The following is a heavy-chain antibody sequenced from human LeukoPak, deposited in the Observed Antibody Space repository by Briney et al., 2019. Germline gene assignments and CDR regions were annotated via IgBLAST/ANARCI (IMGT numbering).Heavy chain of an antibody. CDR1: GGSISSYY. CDR3: ARHWTEDSSGYYPFDI. V-gene: IGHV4-59*08. D-gene: IGHD3-22*01. J-gene: IGHJ3*02. CDR2: IYYSGST. Sequence: KPSETLSLTCTVSGGSISSYYWSWIRQPPGKGLEWIGYIYYSGSTNYNPSLKSRVAISVDTSKNQFSLELSSVTAADTAVYYCARHWTEDSSGYYPFDIWGQGTMVTVPS.